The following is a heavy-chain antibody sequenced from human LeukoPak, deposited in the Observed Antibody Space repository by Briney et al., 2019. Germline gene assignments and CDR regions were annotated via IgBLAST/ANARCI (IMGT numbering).Heavy chain of an antibody. CDR1: GYRFTSYW. J-gene: IGHJ5*02. CDR3: VRLVGATRYNWFDP. V-gene: IGHV5-51*01. CDR2: IYPGDSDT. Sequence: GESLKISCQGSGYRFTSYWIGWVRPMPGKGLEWMGIIYPGDSDTRYSPSFQGQVTISADKSISTAYLQWSSLKASDTAMYYCVRLVGATRYNWFDPWGQGTLVTVSS. D-gene: IGHD1-26*01.